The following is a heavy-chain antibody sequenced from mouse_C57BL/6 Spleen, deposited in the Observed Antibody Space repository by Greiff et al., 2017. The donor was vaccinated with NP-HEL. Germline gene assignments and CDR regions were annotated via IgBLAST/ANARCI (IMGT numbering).Heavy chain of an antibody. CDR3: ARGDGYLYAMDY. V-gene: IGHV14-3*01. D-gene: IGHD2-3*01. CDR1: GFNIKNTY. CDR2: IDPANGNT. Sequence: VQLQQSVAELVRPGASVKLSCTASGFNIKNTYIHWVKQRPEQGLAWIGRIDPANGNTTYAPKFQGKAPITAATSSNTAYLQLSSLTSEDTAIYYCARGDGYLYAMDYWGQGTSVTVSS. J-gene: IGHJ4*01.